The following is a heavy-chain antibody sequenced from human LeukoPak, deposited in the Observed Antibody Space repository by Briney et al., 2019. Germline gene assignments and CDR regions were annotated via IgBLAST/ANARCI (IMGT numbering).Heavy chain of an antibody. CDR1: GGSISYY. CDR3: ARGQRIQLWLRASGFDY. Sequence: PSETLSLTCSVSGGSISYYWVWIRQPPGKGLEWIGSIYYTGSTYYNPSLKSRVTISVDTSKNQFSLKLSSVTAADTAVYYCARGQRIQLWLRASGFDYWGQGTLVTVSS. CDR2: IYYTGST. D-gene: IGHD5-18*01. J-gene: IGHJ4*02. V-gene: IGHV4-39*07.